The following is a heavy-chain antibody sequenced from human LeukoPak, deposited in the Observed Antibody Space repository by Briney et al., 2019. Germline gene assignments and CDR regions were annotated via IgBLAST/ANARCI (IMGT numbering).Heavy chain of an antibody. J-gene: IGHJ3*02. CDR1: GFTFTTYW. D-gene: IGHD5-18*01. V-gene: IGHV3-7*01. CDR3: ARGFDSANAFDI. CDR2: VNQDGSGK. Sequence: PGGSLRLSCAASGFTFTTYWMNWVRQAPGKGLQWVANVNQDGSGKYYVDSVKGRFTISRDNAKDSLYLQMNSLRAEDTAHYYCARGFDSANAFDIWGQGTMVTVSS.